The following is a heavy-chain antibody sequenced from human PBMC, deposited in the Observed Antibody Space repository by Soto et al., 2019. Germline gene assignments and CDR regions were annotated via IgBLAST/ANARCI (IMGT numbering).Heavy chain of an antibody. CDR1: GFSFGSYA. V-gene: IGHV3-23*01. Sequence: PGGSLRLSCAASGFSFGSYALSWGRQAPGKGLEWVSTISGSDGKTFYADSVKGRFSISRDTSQSTLYLQMNSLRADDTAMYYCARWSYLDYWGQGTRVTVSS. D-gene: IGHD3-3*01. CDR2: ISGSDGKT. CDR3: ARWSYLDY. J-gene: IGHJ4*02.